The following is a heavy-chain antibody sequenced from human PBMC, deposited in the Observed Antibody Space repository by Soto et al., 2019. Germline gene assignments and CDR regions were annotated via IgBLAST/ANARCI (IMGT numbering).Heavy chain of an antibody. J-gene: IGHJ3*02. D-gene: IGHD2-8*01. CDR2: INLSGGST. Sequence: VASEKVSCKPSGYTFTSYYMHLVRQAPGPRLEWMGIINLSGGSTSYAQKFQGRVTMTRDTSTSTVYMELSSLRSEDTAVYYCAGEDLVLLLYAFDIWGRGTMVTVSS. CDR3: AGEDLVLLLYAFDI. CDR1: GYTFTSYY. V-gene: IGHV1-46*01.